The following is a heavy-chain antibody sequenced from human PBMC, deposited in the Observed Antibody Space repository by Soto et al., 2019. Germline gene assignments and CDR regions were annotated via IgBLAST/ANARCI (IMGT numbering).Heavy chain of an antibody. D-gene: IGHD2-2*03. CDR2: IYSSENT. CDR1: GGSVSSSSYS. J-gene: IGHJ6*02. Sequence: QLQVQESGPGLVKPSETLSLTCTVSGGSVSSSSYSWGWIRQSPGKGLEWIGTIYSSENTYYNPSLLSQDTIHLGLSKTESSLRLSSVIAADTAVYYCARLNGYCISTNCHGYYGMDVWGQGTTVSVSS. CDR3: ARLNGYCISTNCHGYYGMDV. V-gene: IGHV4-39*01.